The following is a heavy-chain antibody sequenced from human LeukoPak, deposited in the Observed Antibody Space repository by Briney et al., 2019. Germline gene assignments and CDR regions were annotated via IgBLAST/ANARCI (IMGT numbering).Heavy chain of an antibody. J-gene: IGHJ3*02. V-gene: IGHV3-74*01. CDR3: ARGIGIGAFDT. CDR2: VNVDGRST. D-gene: IGHD2/OR15-2a*01. CDR1: GFTFSSYW. Sequence: GGSLRLSCAASGFTFSSYWMHWVRQAPGKGLVWVSRVNVDGRSTTYADSVKGRLTISRDNAKKTLYLQINSLRPEDTAFCYCARGIGIGAFDTWGRGTKVTVSS.